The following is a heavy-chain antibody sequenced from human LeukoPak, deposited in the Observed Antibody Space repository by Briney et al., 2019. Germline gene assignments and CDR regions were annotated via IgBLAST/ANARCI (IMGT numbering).Heavy chain of an antibody. D-gene: IGHD3-16*02. CDR1: GGSFSGYY. V-gene: IGHV4-34*01. Sequence: SETLSLTCAVYGGSFSGYYWSWIRQPPGKGLEWIGEINHSGSTNYNPSLKSRVTISVDTSKNQFSLELSSVTAADTAVYYCAVDYDYVWGSYRSLDYWGQGTLVTVSS. CDR3: AVDYDYVWGSYRSLDY. J-gene: IGHJ4*02. CDR2: INHSGST.